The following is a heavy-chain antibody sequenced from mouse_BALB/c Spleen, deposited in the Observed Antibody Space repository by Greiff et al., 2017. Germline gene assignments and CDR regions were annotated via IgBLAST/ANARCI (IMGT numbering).Heavy chain of an antibody. CDR3: AIYYGSIFYYAMDY. D-gene: IGHD1-1*01. J-gene: IGHJ4*01. CDR1: GFSLTSYG. V-gene: IGHV2-2*02. CDR2: IWSGGST. Sequence: QVQLKQSGPGLVQPSQSLSITCTVSGFSLTSYGVHWVRQSPGKGLEWLGVIWSGGSTDYNAAFISRLSISKDNSKSQVFFKMNSLQANDTAIYYCAIYYGSIFYYAMDYWGQGTSVTVSS.